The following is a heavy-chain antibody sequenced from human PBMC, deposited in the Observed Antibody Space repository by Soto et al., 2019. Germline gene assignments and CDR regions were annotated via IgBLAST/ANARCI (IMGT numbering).Heavy chain of an antibody. CDR3: AREGDRYCSGGSCDLDY. D-gene: IGHD2-15*01. Sequence: GGSLRLSCAASGFTFTTYWVTWVRQAPGKGLEWVDKINQDGSEKNYVDSVKGRFTIYRDNAKNSVYLQMNSLRADDTAVYYCAREGDRYCSGGSCDLDYWGQGTVVTVSS. CDR1: GFTFTTYW. J-gene: IGHJ4*02. CDR2: INQDGSEK. V-gene: IGHV3-7*03.